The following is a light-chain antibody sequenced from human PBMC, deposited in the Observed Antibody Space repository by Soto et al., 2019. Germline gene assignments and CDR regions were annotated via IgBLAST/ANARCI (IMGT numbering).Light chain of an antibody. CDR1: QNIGIS. J-gene: IGKJ4*01. CDR2: DAS. V-gene: IGKV3-11*01. Sequence: EIVLTQSPATLSSSPGERATLSCRASQNIGISLAWYQQKPDQAPRLLIYDASNRATGIPARFSGSGSGTDFTLTISSLETEDFALYYCQQRHNWPPLTFGGGTKVEIK. CDR3: QQRHNWPPLT.